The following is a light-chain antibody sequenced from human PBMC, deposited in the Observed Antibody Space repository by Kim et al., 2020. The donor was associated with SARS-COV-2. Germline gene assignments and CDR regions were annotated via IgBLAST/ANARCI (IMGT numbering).Light chain of an antibody. Sequence: SASGGDRGTITCRDRQSINSWVAWYQQQPETAPKLLIYDASSLQSGVPPRFSGRGSGTLFTLTISSLQPDDSATYCCHQYQSYPYTCGQGTKLEI. V-gene: IGKV1-5*01. J-gene: IGKJ2*01. CDR3: HQYQSYPYT. CDR2: DAS. CDR1: QSINSW.